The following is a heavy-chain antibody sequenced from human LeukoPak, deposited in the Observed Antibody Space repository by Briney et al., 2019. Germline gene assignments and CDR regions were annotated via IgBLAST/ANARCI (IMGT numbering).Heavy chain of an antibody. CDR3: ARAVYDSSGYYYLHHDY. J-gene: IGHJ4*02. D-gene: IGHD3-22*01. V-gene: IGHV4-59*01. Sequence: PSETLSLTCTVSGGSISSYYWSWIRQPPGKGLEWIGYIYYSGSTNYNPSLKSRVTISVDTSKNQFSLKLSSVTAADTAVYYCARAVYDSSGYYYLHHDYWGQGTLVTVSS. CDR2: IYYSGST. CDR1: GGSISSYY.